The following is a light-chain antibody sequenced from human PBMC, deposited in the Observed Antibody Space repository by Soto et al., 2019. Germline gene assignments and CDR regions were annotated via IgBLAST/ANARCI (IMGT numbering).Light chain of an antibody. V-gene: IGLV2-14*01. Sequence: QSALTQPASVSGSPGQSIAISCTGTSSDVGGYNYVSWYQQHPGKAPKLMIYDVSNRPSGVSNRFSGSTSGNTASLTISGLQTEDEADYYCSSYTSSDTYVFGTGTKLTV. CDR2: DVS. CDR3: SSYTSSDTYV. J-gene: IGLJ1*01. CDR1: SSDVGGYNY.